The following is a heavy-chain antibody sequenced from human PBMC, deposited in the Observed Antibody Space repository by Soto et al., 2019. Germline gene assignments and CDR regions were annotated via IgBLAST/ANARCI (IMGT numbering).Heavy chain of an antibody. V-gene: IGHV1-58*01. J-gene: IGHJ4*02. CDR3: AAVSPKYTYDFWSGYYFDY. Sequence: QMQLVQSGPEVKKPGTSVKVSCKASGFTFTSSAVQWVRQARGQRLEWIGWIVVGSGNTNYAQKFQERVTITRDMSTSTAYMELSSLRSEDTAVYYCAAVSPKYTYDFWSGYYFDYWGQGTLVTVSS. CDR2: IVVGSGNT. CDR1: GFTFTSSA. D-gene: IGHD3-3*01.